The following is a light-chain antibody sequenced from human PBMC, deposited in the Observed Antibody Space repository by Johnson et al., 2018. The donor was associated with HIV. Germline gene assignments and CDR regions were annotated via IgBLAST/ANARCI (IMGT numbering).Light chain of an antibody. CDR1: SSNIGNNY. Sequence: QSVFTQPPSVSAAPGQKVTISCSGSSSNIGNNYVSWYQHLPGTAPKLLIYENTKRPSGIPDRFSGSKSGTSATLGITGLQTGDEGDYYCGTWDGSLSAGAVFGTGTKVTVL. CDR3: GTWDGSLSAGAV. CDR2: ENT. J-gene: IGLJ1*01. V-gene: IGLV1-51*02.